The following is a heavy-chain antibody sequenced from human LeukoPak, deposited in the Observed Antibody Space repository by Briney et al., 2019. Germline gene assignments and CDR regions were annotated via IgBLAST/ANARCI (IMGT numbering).Heavy chain of an antibody. CDR1: GFTFSSYG. CDR2: ISSSSSAL. D-gene: IGHD3-16*01. J-gene: IGHJ4*02. CDR3: ARGRGTSVYFDF. Sequence: GGSLRLSCAASGFTFSSYGMNWVRQSPGKGLEWISYISSSSSALYYGDSVKGRFTISRDSATNSVSLQTDSLRPEDTAVYYCARGRGTSVYFDFWGQGTLVTVSS. V-gene: IGHV3-48*01.